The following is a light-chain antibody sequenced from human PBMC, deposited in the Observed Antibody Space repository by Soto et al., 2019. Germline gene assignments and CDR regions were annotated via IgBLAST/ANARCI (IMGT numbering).Light chain of an antibody. CDR3: CSYAGSSTFDVV. Sequence: QSVLTQPASVSGSPGQSITISCTGTRSDVGSYNLVSWYQQHPGKAPKLMIYEGSKRPSRVSNRFSGSKSGNTASLTISGLQAEDEADYYCCSYAGSSTFDVVFGGGTKVTVL. J-gene: IGLJ2*01. CDR1: RSDVGSYNL. V-gene: IGLV2-23*03. CDR2: EGS.